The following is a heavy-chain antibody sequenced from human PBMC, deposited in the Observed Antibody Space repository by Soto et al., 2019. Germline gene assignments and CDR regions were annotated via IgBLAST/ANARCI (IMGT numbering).Heavy chain of an antibody. CDR3: ARGGDTIFGVVIIKSWFDP. D-gene: IGHD3-3*01. CDR1: GGSFSGYY. Sequence: SETLSLTCAVYGGSFSGYYWSWIRQPPGKGLEWIGEINHSGSTNYNPSLKSRVTISVDTSKNQFSPKLSSVTAADTAVYYCARGGDTIFGVVIIKSWFDPWGQGTLVTVSS. V-gene: IGHV4-34*01. J-gene: IGHJ5*02. CDR2: INHSGST.